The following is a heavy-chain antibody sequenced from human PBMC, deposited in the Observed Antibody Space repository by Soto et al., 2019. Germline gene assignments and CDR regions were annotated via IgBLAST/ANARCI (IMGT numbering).Heavy chain of an antibody. CDR3: ARSFYNSDPFDI. CDR2: ISSSSNTI. Sequence: GGSLRLSCAASGFTFTSYNMNWVRQAPGKGQEWVSYISSSSNTIYYADSVKGRFTISRDNARNSLYLQLNSMRAEDTAVYFCARSFYNSDPFDIWGQGTMVTVSS. V-gene: IGHV3-48*01. D-gene: IGHD1-1*01. CDR1: GFTFTSYN. J-gene: IGHJ3*02.